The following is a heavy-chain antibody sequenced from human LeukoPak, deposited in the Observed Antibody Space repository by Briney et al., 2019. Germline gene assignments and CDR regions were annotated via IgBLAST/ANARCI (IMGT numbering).Heavy chain of an antibody. CDR1: GVSFRNYS. J-gene: IGHJ4*02. CDR3: ATSDFLGDWAFDY. CDR2: ISGSSSYT. V-gene: IGHV3-21*04. D-gene: IGHD3/OR15-3a*01. Sequence: PGGSLRLSCAVSGVSFRNYSMTWVRQAPGKGLEWVSSISGSSSYTYYADSVKGRFTISRDNAKNSLFLQMNSLRAEDTAVYYCATSDFLGDWAFDYWGQGTLVTVSS.